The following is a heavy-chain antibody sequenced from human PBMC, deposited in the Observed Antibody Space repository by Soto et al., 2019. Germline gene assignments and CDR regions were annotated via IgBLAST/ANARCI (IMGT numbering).Heavy chain of an antibody. J-gene: IGHJ3*02. CDR1: GGSFSGYY. CDR3: ARRSYYYGSGSYYNLRQGAFDI. V-gene: IGHV4-34*01. D-gene: IGHD3-10*01. Sequence: SETLSLTCAVYGGSFSGYYWSWIRQPPGKGLEWIGEINHSGSTNYNPSLKSRVTISVDTSKNQFSLKLSSVTAADTAVYYCARRSYYYGSGSYYNLRQGAFDIWGQGTMVTVSS. CDR2: INHSGST.